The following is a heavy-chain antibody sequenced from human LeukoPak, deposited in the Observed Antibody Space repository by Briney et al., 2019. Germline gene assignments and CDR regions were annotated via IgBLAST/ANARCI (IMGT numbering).Heavy chain of an antibody. D-gene: IGHD3-22*01. CDR2: LYSGGTT. CDR3: AGRYDSSGYPLH. CDR1: GFTVSSNY. V-gene: IGHV3-53*01. Sequence: GGSLRLSCAACGFTVSSNYVSWVRQAPGKGLEWVSVLYSGGTTYYAVSVKGRITNSTDNPKITRYLQMNSLGAEYTAVYYCAGRYDSSGYPLHWGQGTLVTVSS. J-gene: IGHJ4*02.